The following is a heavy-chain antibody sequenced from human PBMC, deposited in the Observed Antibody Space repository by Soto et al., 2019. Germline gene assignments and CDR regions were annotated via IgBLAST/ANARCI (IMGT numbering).Heavy chain of an antibody. V-gene: IGHV4-4*02. J-gene: IGHJ4*02. Sequence: SETLSLTCAVSGGSFTSNNWWTWVRQPPGQGLEWIGEIYRTGSTNYNPSLKSRVTISLDKSENQFSLKVTSLTAADTAVYYCASRDPGTSVDFWGQGTLVTVST. CDR2: IYRTGST. D-gene: IGHD1-7*01. CDR3: ASRDPGTSVDF. CDR1: GGSFTSNNW.